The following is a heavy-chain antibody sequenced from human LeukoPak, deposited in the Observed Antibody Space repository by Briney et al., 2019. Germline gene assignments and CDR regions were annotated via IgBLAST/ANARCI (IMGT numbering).Heavy chain of an antibody. Sequence: PGGSLRLSCAASGFSFSSYRMNWVRQAPGKGLEWVSRINHDGSSTNYADSVKGRFTISRDNAKNTVYLQMNSLRAEDTAVYYCVRDWGYDSSGYWQKYFDTWGQGTLVTVSS. V-gene: IGHV3-74*01. CDR1: GFSFSSYR. CDR2: INHDGSST. CDR3: VRDWGYDSSGYWQKYFDT. J-gene: IGHJ4*02. D-gene: IGHD3-22*01.